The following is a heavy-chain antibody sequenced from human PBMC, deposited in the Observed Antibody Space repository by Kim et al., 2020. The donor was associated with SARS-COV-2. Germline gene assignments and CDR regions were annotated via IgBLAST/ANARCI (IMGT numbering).Heavy chain of an antibody. V-gene: IGHV3-9*01. Sequence: GGSLRLSCAASGFTFDDYAMHWVRQAPGKGLEWVSGISWNSGSIGYADSVKGRFTISRDNAKISLYLQMNSLRAEDTALYYCAKDIEEGSAYYYGSGSYDYWGQGTLVTVSS. CDR3: AKDIEEGSAYYYGSGSYDY. CDR1: GFTFDDYA. J-gene: IGHJ4*02. CDR2: ISWNSGSI. D-gene: IGHD3-10*01.